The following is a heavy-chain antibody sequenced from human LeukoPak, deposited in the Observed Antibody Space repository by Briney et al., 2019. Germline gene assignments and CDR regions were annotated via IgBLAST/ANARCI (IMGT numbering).Heavy chain of an antibody. CDR2: ISGSGGST. CDR1: GFTFSSYA. V-gene: IGHV3-23*01. D-gene: IGHD3-22*01. J-gene: IGHJ4*02. CDR3: AKGTMIVVLGGY. Sequence: GGSLRLSCAASGFTFSSYAMSWVRQAPGKGLEWVSAISGSGGSTYYADSVKGRFTISRDNSKNTLYLQMNSLRAEGTAVYYCAKGTMIVVLGGYWGQGTLVTVSS.